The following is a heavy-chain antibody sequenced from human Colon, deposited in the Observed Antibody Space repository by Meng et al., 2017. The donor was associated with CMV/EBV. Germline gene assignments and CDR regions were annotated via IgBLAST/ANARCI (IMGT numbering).Heavy chain of an antibody. CDR1: GFTFSSYA. CDR2: ISYDGTNT. D-gene: IGHD3-10*01. Sequence: GGSLRLSCAASGFTFSSYAMHWVRQAPGKGLEWVAVISYDGTNTHYADSVKGRFTISRDNSKNTLYLQMNSLRAEDTAVYYCVRDRISYRVYYYYGMDVWGQGTTVTVSS. J-gene: IGHJ6*01. CDR3: VRDRISYRVYYYYGMDV. V-gene: IGHV3-30-3*01.